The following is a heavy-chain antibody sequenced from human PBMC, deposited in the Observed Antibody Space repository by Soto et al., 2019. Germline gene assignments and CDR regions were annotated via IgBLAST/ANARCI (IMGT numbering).Heavy chain of an antibody. V-gene: IGHV3-9*01. CDR2: ISWNSGSI. CDR3: AKDSLEWPMNDMDV. D-gene: IGHD3-3*01. CDR1: GFTFDDYA. J-gene: IGHJ6*03. Sequence: GGSLRLSCAASGFTFDDYAMHWVRQAPGKGLEWVSGISWNSGSIGYADSVKGRFTISRDNAKNSLYLQMNSLRAEDTALYYCAKDSLEWPMNDMDVWGKGTTVTVSS.